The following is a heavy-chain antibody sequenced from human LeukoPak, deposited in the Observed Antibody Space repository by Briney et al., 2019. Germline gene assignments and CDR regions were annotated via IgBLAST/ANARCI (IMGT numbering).Heavy chain of an antibody. Sequence: PSETLSLTCTVSGGSISSGSYYWSWIRQPAGKGLEWIGRIYTSGSTNYNPSLKSRVTISVDTSKNQFSLKVDSVTTADTAVYYCARGDYDFWSGNWRFDTWGQGTLVTVSS. J-gene: IGHJ4*02. CDR1: GGSISSGSYY. CDR2: IYTSGST. V-gene: IGHV4-61*02. D-gene: IGHD3-3*01. CDR3: ARGDYDFWSGNWRFDT.